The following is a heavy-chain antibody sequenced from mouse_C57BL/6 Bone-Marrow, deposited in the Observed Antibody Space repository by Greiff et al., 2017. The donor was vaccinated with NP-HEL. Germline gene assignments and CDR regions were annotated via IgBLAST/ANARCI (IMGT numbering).Heavy chain of an antibody. CDR1: GFTFSDYG. V-gene: IGHV5-17*01. J-gene: IGHJ4*01. CDR3: ARGNYYGSSYEDYAMDY. Sequence: EVKVVESGGGLVKPGGSLKLSCAASGFTFSDYGMHWVRQAPEKGLEWVAYISSGSSTIYYADTVKGRFTISRDNAKNTLFLQMTSLRSEDTAMYYCARGNYYGSSYEDYAMDYWGQGTSVTVSS. D-gene: IGHD1-1*01. CDR2: ISSGSSTI.